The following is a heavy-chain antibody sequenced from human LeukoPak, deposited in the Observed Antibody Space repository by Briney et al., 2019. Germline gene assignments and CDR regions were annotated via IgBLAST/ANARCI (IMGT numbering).Heavy chain of an antibody. CDR1: GGSISSGDYY. D-gene: IGHD3-16*02. J-gene: IGHJ4*02. Sequence: SETLSLTCTVSGGSISSGDYYWSWIRQPPGKGLEWIGDIYYSGSTNYNPSLKSRVTMSVDTSKNQFSLKLSSVTAADTAVYYCARGGYDSVGGSYRYDYWGQGTRVTFSS. V-gene: IGHV4-61*08. CDR2: IYYSGST. CDR3: ARGGYDSVGGSYRYDY.